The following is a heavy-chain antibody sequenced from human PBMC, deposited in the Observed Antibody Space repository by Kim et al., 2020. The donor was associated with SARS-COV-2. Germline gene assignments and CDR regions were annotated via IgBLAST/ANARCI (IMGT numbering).Heavy chain of an antibody. CDR1: GGSISSGGYY. D-gene: IGHD2-15*01. CDR2: IYYSGST. Sequence: SETLSLTCTVSGGSISSGGYYWSWIRQHPGKGLEWIGYIYYSGSTYYNPSLKSRVTISVDTSKNQFSLKLSSVTAADTAVYYCAKGYCSGGSCYSRHWFDPWGQGTLVTVSS. CDR3: AKGYCSGGSCYSRHWFDP. V-gene: IGHV4-31*03. J-gene: IGHJ5*02.